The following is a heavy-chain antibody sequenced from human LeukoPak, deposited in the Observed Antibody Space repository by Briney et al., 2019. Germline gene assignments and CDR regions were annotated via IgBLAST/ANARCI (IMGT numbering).Heavy chain of an antibody. CDR3: AKDRVGATARPSYFDY. V-gene: IGHV3-23*01. CDR2: ISGSGGST. Sequence: GGSLRLSCAASGFTFSSYAMSWVRQAPGKGLGWVSAISGSGGSTYYADSVKGRFTISRDNSKNTLYLQMNSLRAEDTAVYYCAKDRVGATARPSYFDYWGQGTLVTVSS. J-gene: IGHJ4*02. CDR1: GFTFSSYA. D-gene: IGHD1-26*01.